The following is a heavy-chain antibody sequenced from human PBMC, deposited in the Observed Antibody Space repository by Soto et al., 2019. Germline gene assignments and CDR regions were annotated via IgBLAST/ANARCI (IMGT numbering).Heavy chain of an antibody. V-gene: IGHV1-2*02. CDR1: GYTFTGYY. CDR3: RFIARDYSMDYYGMDV. D-gene: IGHD4-4*01. Sequence: ASVKVSCKASGYTFTGYYMHWVRQAHGQGLEWMGWINPNSGGTNYAQKFQGRVTMTRDTSISTAYMELSSLRSEDTAVYYCRFIARDYSMDYYGMDVWGQGTTVTVSS. J-gene: IGHJ6*02. CDR2: INPNSGGT.